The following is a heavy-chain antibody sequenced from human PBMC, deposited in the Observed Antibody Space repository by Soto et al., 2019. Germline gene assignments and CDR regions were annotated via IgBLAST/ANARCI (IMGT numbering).Heavy chain of an antibody. D-gene: IGHD3-10*01. CDR3: ATGITMVRGAPHYWFDP. V-gene: IGHV4-34*01. J-gene: IGHJ5*02. CDR2: INHSGST. Sequence: SETLSLTCAVYGGSFSGYYWSWIRQPPGKGLEWIGEINHSGSTNYNPSLKSRVTISVDTSKNQFSLKLSSVTAADTAVYYCATGITMVRGAPHYWFDPWGQGTMVTVSS. CDR1: GGSFSGYY.